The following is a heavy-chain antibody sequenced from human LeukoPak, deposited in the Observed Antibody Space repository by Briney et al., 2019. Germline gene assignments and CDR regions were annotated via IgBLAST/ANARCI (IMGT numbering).Heavy chain of an antibody. Sequence: SETLSLTXAVSGYSISSGYYWGWIRQPPGKGLEWIGSIYHSGSTYYNPSLKSRVTISVDTSKSQFSLKLSSVTAADTAVYYCARHYYDSSGPAFDIWGQGTMVTVSS. CDR2: IYHSGST. CDR1: GYSISSGYY. D-gene: IGHD3-22*01. V-gene: IGHV4-38-2*01. J-gene: IGHJ3*02. CDR3: ARHYYDSSGPAFDI.